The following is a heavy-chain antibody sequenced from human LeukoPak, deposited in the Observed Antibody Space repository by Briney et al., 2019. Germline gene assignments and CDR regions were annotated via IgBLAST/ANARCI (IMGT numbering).Heavy chain of an antibody. D-gene: IGHD3-10*01. CDR2: ISGSGGST. CDR1: GFTFSSYS. Sequence: GGSLRLSCAASGFTFSSYSMNWVRQAPGKGLEWVSAISGSGGSTHYADSVKGRFTISRDNSKNTLYLQMNSLRAEDTAVYYCAKEQITMVRGVISPSFDYWGQGTLVTVSS. V-gene: IGHV3-23*01. J-gene: IGHJ4*02. CDR3: AKEQITMVRGVISPSFDY.